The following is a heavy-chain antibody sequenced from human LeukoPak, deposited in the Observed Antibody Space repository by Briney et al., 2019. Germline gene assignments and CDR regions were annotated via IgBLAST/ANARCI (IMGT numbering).Heavy chain of an antibody. CDR3: ARSSYGDYASFDY. CDR2: MNPNSGST. J-gene: IGHJ4*02. CDR1: GYTFTSYD. V-gene: IGHV1-8*01. D-gene: IGHD4-17*01. Sequence: ASVKVSCKASGYTFTSYDINWVRQATGQGLEWMGWMNPNSGSTGYAQKFQGRVTMTRNTSISTAYMELSSLRSEDTAVYYCARSSYGDYASFDYWGQGTLVTVSS.